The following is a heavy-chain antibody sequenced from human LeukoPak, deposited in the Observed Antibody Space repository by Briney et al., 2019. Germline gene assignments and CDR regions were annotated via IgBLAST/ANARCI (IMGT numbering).Heavy chain of an antibody. J-gene: IGHJ4*02. CDR1: GYTFTGYY. CDR2: INPNSGGT. V-gene: IGHV1-2*02. Sequence: ASVKVSCKASGYTFTGYYMHWVRQAPGQGLEWMGWINPNSGGTNYAQKFQGRVTMTRDTSISTAYMELSRLRSDDTAVYYCARDLSLHYYDSSGYHDYWGQGTLVTVPS. D-gene: IGHD3-22*01. CDR3: ARDLSLHYYDSSGYHDY.